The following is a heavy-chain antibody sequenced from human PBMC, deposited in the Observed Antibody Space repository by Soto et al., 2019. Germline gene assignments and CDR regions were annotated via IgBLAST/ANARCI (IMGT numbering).Heavy chain of an antibody. Sequence: ASVKVSCKASGYTFTSYYMHWVRQAPGQGLDGMGIITPSGGSTSYEQKLQGRVTMTRDTSTSTVYMELSSLRSEDTAVYYCACLSANLYYYYGMDVWGQGTTVTVSS. D-gene: IGHD3-16*01. CDR2: ITPSGGST. CDR1: GYTFTSYY. J-gene: IGHJ6*02. CDR3: ACLSANLYYYYGMDV. V-gene: IGHV1-46*01.